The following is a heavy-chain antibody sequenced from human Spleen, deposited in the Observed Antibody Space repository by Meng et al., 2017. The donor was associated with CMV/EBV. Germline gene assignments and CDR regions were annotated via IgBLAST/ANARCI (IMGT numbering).Heavy chain of an antibody. CDR3: AKGAAAAYYYGMDV. Sequence: SLKISCTASGFTFSSYSMNWVRQAPGKGLEWVSGISWNSGSIGYADSVKGRFTISRDNAKNSLYLQMNSLRAEDMALYYCAKGAAAAYYYGMDVWGQGTTVTVSS. J-gene: IGHJ6*02. D-gene: IGHD6-13*01. V-gene: IGHV3-9*03. CDR1: GFTFSSYS. CDR2: ISWNSGSI.